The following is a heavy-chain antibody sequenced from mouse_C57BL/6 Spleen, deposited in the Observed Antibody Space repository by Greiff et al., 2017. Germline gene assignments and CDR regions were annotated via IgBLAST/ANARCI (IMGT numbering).Heavy chain of an antibody. CDR1: GYTFTDYE. CDR2: IDPETGGT. Sequence: QVQLQQSGAELVRPGASVTLSCKALGYTFTDYEMHWVKQTPVHGLEWIGAIDPETGGTAYNQKFKGKAILTADKSSSTAYMELRSLTSEDSAVYYCTKEPDGYYENYWGQGTTLTVSS. V-gene: IGHV1-15*01. D-gene: IGHD2-3*01. J-gene: IGHJ2*01. CDR3: TKEPDGYYENY.